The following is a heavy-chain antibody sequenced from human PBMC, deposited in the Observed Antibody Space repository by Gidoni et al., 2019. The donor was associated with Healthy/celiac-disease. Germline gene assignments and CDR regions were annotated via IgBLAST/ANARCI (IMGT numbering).Heavy chain of an antibody. CDR2: ISRNGGST. Sequence: EVQLGESGGGWVQPGGSRRLSCAAAGCTVSSEAMHWVRQAPGKGRVYVSAISRNGGSTYYAYSVQGRFTLSRDNSQNTLYLQMSSLRAEDTAVYYCVKEVYDYVWGSYRTPGWFDPWGQGTLVTVSS. D-gene: IGHD3-16*02. CDR1: GCTVSSEA. J-gene: IGHJ5*02. CDR3: VKEVYDYVWGSYRTPGWFDP. V-gene: IGHV3-64D*06.